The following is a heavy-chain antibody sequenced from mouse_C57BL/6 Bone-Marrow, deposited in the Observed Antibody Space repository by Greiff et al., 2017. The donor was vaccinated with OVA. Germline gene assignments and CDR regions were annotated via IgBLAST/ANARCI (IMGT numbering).Heavy chain of an antibody. CDR3: ARPYYGSKGGYYFDY. J-gene: IGHJ2*01. D-gene: IGHD1-1*01. CDR1: GFTFSDYG. CDR2: ISSGSSTI. V-gene: IGHV5-17*01. Sequence: VQLKESGGGLVKPGGSLKLSCAASGFTFSDYGMHWVRQAPEKGLEWVAYISSGSSTIYYADTVKGRFTISRDNAKNTLFLQMTSLRSEDTAMYYCARPYYGSKGGYYFDYWGQGTTLTVSS.